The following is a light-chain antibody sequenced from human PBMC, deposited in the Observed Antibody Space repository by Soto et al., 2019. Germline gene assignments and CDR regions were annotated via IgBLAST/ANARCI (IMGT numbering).Light chain of an antibody. V-gene: IGKV2-28*01. J-gene: IGKJ1*01. CDR2: LGS. CDR1: QSLPHSNGYNY. Sequence: DIVMTQFPLSLPVTPGESASISCRSSQSLPHSNGYNYVDWYLQKPGQSPQLLIYLGSIRASGVPDRFSGSGSGTDFTLKISRVEAEDDGVYYYMQSLDVYRLFGHGTGVAIK. CDR3: MQSLDVYRL.